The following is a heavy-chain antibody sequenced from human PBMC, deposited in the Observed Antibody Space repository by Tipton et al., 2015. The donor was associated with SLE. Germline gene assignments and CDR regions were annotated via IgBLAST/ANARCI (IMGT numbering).Heavy chain of an antibody. CDR3: ATLGGGTYSPFDF. CDR2: ISYSGSA. J-gene: IGHJ4*02. Sequence: LRLSCTVSGGSIRSYRWNWIRQPPGKGLEWIGYISYSGSANYNPSLQSRVTISLDTSKNQFSLNLTSVTAADTAVYFCATLGGGTYSPFDFWGQGTLVTVSS. V-gene: IGHV4-59*01. D-gene: IGHD1-26*01. CDR1: GGSIRSYR.